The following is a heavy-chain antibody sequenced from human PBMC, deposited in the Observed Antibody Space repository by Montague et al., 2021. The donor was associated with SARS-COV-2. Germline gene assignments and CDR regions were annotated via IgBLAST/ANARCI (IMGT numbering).Heavy chain of an antibody. CDR3: ARLPVYYYYYMDV. Sequence: SETLFLTCAVYGGSFSGYYWSWIRQPPGKGLEWIGEINHSGSTNYNPSLKSRVTISVDTSKNQFSLKLSSVTAADTAVYYCARLPVYYYYYMDVWGKGTTVTVSS. CDR2: INHSGST. V-gene: IGHV4-34*01. J-gene: IGHJ6*03. CDR1: GGSFSGYY.